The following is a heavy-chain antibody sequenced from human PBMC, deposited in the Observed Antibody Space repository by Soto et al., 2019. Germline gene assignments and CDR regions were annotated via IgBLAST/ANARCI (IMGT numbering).Heavy chain of an antibody. D-gene: IGHD2-21*02. J-gene: IGHJ4*02. CDR2: VNPSGGHT. V-gene: IGHV1-46*01. CDR3: ASGGHVVVVTAALDY. Sequence: QVQLMQSGAEVKKPGASVKVSCKASGDTFTDYYIHWVRQAPGQGLEWMGTVNPSGGHTTYAQHFLCRVTLPRETSPSRLSMELTSLTSDDPAIYYGASGGHVVVVTAALDYWGQGPLVTVSS. CDR1: GDTFTDYY.